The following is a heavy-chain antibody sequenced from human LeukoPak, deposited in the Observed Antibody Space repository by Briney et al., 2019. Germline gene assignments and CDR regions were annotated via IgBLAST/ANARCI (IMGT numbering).Heavy chain of an antibody. CDR3: ARGGVAYYYDSSGYAPVDY. D-gene: IGHD3-22*01. CDR1: GYTFTSYY. V-gene: IGHV1-46*01. CDR2: INPSGGST. J-gene: IGHJ4*02. Sequence: ASVKVSCKASGYTFTSYYMHWVRQAPGQGLEWMGIINPSGGSTSYAQKFQGRVTMTRDTSTSTVYMELSSLRPEDTAVYYCARGGVAYYYDSSGYAPVDYWGQGTLVTVSS.